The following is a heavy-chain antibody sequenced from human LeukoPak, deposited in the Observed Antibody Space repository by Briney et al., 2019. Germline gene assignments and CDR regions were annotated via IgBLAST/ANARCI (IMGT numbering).Heavy chain of an antibody. CDR2: ISGSGGST. Sequence: GGSLRLSCAASGFTFSIYAMSGVRQAPGKGLEWVSAISGSGGSTYYAASVKGRFTISRDNSKNTLYLQMNSRSAQGTALLYCANSGSPPAPLFYWGQGTLVTVSS. D-gene: IGHD1-26*01. CDR3: ANSGSPPAPLFY. J-gene: IGHJ4*02. CDR1: GFTFSIYA. V-gene: IGHV3-23*01.